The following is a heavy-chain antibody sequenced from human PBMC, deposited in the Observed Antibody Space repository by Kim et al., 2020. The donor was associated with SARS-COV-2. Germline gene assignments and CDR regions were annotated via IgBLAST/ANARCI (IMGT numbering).Heavy chain of an antibody. J-gene: IGHJ5*02. D-gene: IGHD3-22*01. V-gene: IGHV3-30-3*01. CDR1: GFTFSSYA. Sequence: GGSLRLSCAASGFTFSSYAMHWVRQAPGKGLEWVAVISYDGSNKYYADSVKGRFTISRDNSKNTLYLQMNSLRAEDTAVYYCARGPYDSIWDWFDPWGQGTLVTVSS. CDR2: ISYDGSNK. CDR3: ARGPYDSIWDWFDP.